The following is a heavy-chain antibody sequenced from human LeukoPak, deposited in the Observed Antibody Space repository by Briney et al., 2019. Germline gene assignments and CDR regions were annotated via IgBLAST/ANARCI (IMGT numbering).Heavy chain of an antibody. Sequence: SATLSLTCTVSGGSMESFFWSWIRQSPGRGLEWIGYVYYSGTTNYNPSLRGRLTISLDTSKNQFSLKLSSVTAADTAVYYCARLARLTLIRGVTAYHSLDVWGKGTKVTVSS. CDR3: ARLARLTLIRGVTAYHSLDV. D-gene: IGHD3-10*01. J-gene: IGHJ6*04. CDR1: GGSMESFF. V-gene: IGHV4-59*01. CDR2: VYYSGTT.